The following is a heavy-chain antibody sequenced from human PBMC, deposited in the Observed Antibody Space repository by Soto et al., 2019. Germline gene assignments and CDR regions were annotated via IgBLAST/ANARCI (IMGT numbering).Heavy chain of an antibody. D-gene: IGHD3-3*02. CDR2: ISSSSSYI. CDR3: ARDRVHALVEHRHFDI. V-gene: IGHV3-21*01. J-gene: IGHJ3*02. CDR1: GFTFSSYS. Sequence: GGSLRLSCAASGFTFSSYSMNWVRQAPGKGLEWVSSISSSSSYIYYADSVKGRFTISRDNAKNSLYLQMNSLRAEDTAVYYCARDRVHALVEHRHFDIWGQGTMVTVSS.